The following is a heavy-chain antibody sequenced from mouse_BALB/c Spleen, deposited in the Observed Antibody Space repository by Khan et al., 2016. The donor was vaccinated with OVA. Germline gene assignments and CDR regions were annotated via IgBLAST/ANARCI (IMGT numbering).Heavy chain of an antibody. Sequence: QVQLKQSGPGLVAPSQSLSITCTISGFSLTNYGVHWIRQPPGKGLEWLVVIWSDGSTTYNSALKSRLTITKDNSKSQVFLQMNSLQTDDTAIYFSARQPYYHYNSMDYWGQGTSVTVSS. CDR1: GFSLTNYG. CDR2: IWSDGST. J-gene: IGHJ4*01. D-gene: IGHD2-10*01. V-gene: IGHV2-6-1*01. CDR3: ARQPYYHYNSMDY.